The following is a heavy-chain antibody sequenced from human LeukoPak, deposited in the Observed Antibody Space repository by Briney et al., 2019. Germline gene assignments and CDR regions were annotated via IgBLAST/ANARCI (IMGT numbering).Heavy chain of an antibody. D-gene: IGHD6-13*01. Sequence: PSETLSLTCTVSGGSVSSGTYYWSWIRQPPGEGLEWIGYIYYSGSTNYNPSLKSRVTISVDTSKNQFSLKLSSVTAAATAVYYCAKDHVLTPKVAAAGPTVSDYWGQGTLVTVSS. CDR1: GGSVSSGTYY. V-gene: IGHV4-61*01. CDR2: IYYSGST. J-gene: IGHJ4*02. CDR3: AKDHVLTPKVAAAGPTVSDY.